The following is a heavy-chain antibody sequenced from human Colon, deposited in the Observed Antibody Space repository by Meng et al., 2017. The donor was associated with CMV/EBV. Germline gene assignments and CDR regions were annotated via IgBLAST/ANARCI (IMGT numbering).Heavy chain of an antibody. Sequence: DVMLVGCCGGFALPGGSLSLVCAAPAFPVSCKYMCWFRHATGKGLGWVSVIYIDDSTHYADSEEGRFTTARDNSRNTVYLQMNSLRAEDTAVYYCARDSPPAWDWGQGTLVTVSS. J-gene: IGHJ4*02. V-gene: IGHV3-53*01. CDR3: ARDSPPAWD. CDR2: IYIDDST. D-gene: IGHD3-16*01. CDR1: AFPVSCKY.